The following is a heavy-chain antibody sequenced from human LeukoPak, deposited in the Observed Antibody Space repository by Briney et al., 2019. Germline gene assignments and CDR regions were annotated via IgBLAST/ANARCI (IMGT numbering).Heavy chain of an antibody. CDR3: ARDFGNDYVFSY. CDR2: INPSGGST. D-gene: IGHD3-16*01. Sequence: AAVKVSCKASGYTFTSQYIHWVRQAPAQGLEWMGIINPSGGSTSNAQKFQGRVTMTRDMSTSTVYMELSSLRSEDTAVYYCARDFGNDYVFSYWGQGTLVTVSS. J-gene: IGHJ4*02. CDR1: GYTFTSQY. V-gene: IGHV1-46*01.